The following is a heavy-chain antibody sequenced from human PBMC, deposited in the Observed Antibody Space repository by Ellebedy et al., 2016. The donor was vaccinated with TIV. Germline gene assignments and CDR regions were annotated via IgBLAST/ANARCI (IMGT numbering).Heavy chain of an antibody. V-gene: IGHV5-51*01. CDR3: ARLWGSGTHNWFDP. J-gene: IGHJ5*02. CDR2: MYPGDSET. D-gene: IGHD3-10*01. Sequence: PGGSLRLPCKGSEYNFTSYWIGWVRQLPGKGLEWMGIMYPGDSETKYSPSFQGQVTISAVKSIRTAYLQWSRLTAADTAMYYCARLWGSGTHNWFDPWGQGTLVTVSS. CDR1: EYNFTSYW.